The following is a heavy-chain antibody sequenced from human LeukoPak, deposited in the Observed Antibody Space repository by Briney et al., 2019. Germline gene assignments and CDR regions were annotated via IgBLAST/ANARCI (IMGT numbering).Heavy chain of an antibody. J-gene: IGHJ6*03. Sequence: SETLSLTCTVSGGSISSYYWSWIRQPAGKGLEWIGRIYTSGSTNYNPSLKSRVTMSVDTSKNQFSLKLSSVTAADTAVYYCARTPPYRVGAYYYYYYMDVWGKGTTVTVSS. CDR1: GGSISSYY. CDR2: IYTSGST. CDR3: ARTPPYRVGAYYYYYYMDV. D-gene: IGHD3-16*01. V-gene: IGHV4-4*07.